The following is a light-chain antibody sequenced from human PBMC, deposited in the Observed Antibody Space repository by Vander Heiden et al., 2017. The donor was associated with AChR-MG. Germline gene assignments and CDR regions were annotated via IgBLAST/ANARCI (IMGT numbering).Light chain of an antibody. CDR2: KAS. CDR3: QDYHSYPYT. Sequence: DIQLTQSPSTLSASVGDRVTITCRASQSISTWLAWYQQKPGKAPKLLIYKASTLDSGVPSRFSGSGSETEFTLTISSLQPDDFATYYCQDYHSYPYTFGQGTKLEIK. V-gene: IGKV1-5*03. J-gene: IGKJ2*01. CDR1: QSISTW.